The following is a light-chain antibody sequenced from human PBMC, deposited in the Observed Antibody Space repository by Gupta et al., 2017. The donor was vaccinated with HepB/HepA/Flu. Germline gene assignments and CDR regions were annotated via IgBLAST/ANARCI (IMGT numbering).Light chain of an antibody. CDR2: AAS. V-gene: IGKV3-20*01. J-gene: IGKJ1*01. CDR1: QSVSGRS. CDR3: QQDGHSSRT. Sequence: EIVLTQSPGTLSLSPGERATLSCRASQSVSGRSLAWYQQKPGQAPRLLIYAASTTATGIADRFSGSGSGTDFTLTISRLEPEDLAVYYCQQDGHSSRTFGQGTEVEI.